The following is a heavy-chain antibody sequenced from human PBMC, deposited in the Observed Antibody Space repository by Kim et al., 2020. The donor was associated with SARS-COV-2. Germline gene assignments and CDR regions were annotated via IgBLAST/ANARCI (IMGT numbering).Heavy chain of an antibody. J-gene: IGHJ6*02. D-gene: IGHD6-13*01. CDR1: GFTFSSYG. V-gene: IGHV3-30*18. CDR2: ISYDGSNK. Sequence: GGSLRLSCAASGFTFSSYGMHWVRQAPGKGLEWVAVISYDGSNKYYADSVKGRFTISRDNSKNTLYLQMNSLRAEDTAVYYCAKEKYSSSWYNYYYYYGMDVWGQGTTVTVSS. CDR3: AKEKYSSSWYNYYYYYGMDV.